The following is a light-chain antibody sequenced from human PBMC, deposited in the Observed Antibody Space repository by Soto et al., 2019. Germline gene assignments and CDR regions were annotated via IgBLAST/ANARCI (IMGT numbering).Light chain of an antibody. V-gene: IGKV3-15*01. Sequence: EMVMTQSPATLSVSPGEKATLSCRASQSVSSSLAWYQQIPGQAPSLLIYGASTRAPAIPAMFSGSGSGTDSTLTISSLQSEDFSIYYCQQYDNWPWTFGQGTKVEIK. CDR3: QQYDNWPWT. CDR1: QSVSSS. J-gene: IGKJ1*01. CDR2: GAS.